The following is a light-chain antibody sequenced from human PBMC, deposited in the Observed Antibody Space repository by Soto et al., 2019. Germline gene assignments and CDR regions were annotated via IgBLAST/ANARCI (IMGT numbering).Light chain of an antibody. CDR2: DAS. V-gene: IGKV1-5*01. Sequence: DIQMTQSPSTLSASVGDRAVITCRASQSITTWLAWYQQKPGKAPKLLIYDASSLESGVPSRFSGSGSGTEFTLTISSLQPDDFATYYCQQYNDYWTFXQGTKVDIK. CDR1: QSITTW. CDR3: QQYNDYWT. J-gene: IGKJ1*01.